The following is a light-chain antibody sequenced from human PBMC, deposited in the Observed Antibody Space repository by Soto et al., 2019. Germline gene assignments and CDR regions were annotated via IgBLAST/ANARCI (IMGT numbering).Light chain of an antibody. CDR3: SSYTSSTALV. CDR2: EVT. J-gene: IGLJ2*01. Sequence: QSALTQPASVSGSPGQSITISCTGTSSDVGGYTYVSWYQQHPGKAPKLMIYEVTNRPSGVSYRFSGSKSGNTASLTISGLQAEDEAGYYCSSYTSSTALVFGGGTKVTVL. CDR1: SSDVGGYTY. V-gene: IGLV2-14*01.